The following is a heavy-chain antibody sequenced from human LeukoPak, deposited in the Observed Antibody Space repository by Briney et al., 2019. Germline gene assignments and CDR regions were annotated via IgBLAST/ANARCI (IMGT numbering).Heavy chain of an antibody. V-gene: IGHV3-11*01. CDR2: ISMSGTTI. CDR1: GFTFSDYY. CDR3: ARGGLLWFGELSPYFDY. J-gene: IGHJ4*02. D-gene: IGHD3-10*01. Sequence: GGSLRLSCAASGFTFSDYYMSWIRQAPGKGLECVSYISMSGTTIYYADSVKGRFIISSVNAKNSLYLQMNSLRAEDTAVYYCARGGLLWFGELSPYFDYWGQGTLVTVSS.